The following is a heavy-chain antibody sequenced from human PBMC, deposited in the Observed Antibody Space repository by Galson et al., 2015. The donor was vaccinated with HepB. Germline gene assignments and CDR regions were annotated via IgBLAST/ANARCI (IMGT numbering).Heavy chain of an antibody. V-gene: IGHV3-30*04. CDR1: GFTFSTYA. Sequence: SLRLSCAASGFTFSTYAMHWVRQAPGKGPEWVTVISYDVNNKYYADSVKGRFTISRDNSKNTRYLQMNSLRAEDMAVYYCARVKGIASPLDYWGQGTLVTVS. J-gene: IGHJ4*02. CDR3: ARVKGIASPLDY. D-gene: IGHD6-13*01. CDR2: ISYDVNNK.